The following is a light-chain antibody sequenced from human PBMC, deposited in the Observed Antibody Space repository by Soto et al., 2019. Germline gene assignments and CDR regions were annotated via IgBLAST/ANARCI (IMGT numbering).Light chain of an antibody. CDR2: DAS. CDR3: QQYNSYSPA. J-gene: IGKJ1*01. CDR1: QRISSW. Sequence: DIQMTQSPSTLSASVGDRVTTADRASQRISSWLAWYQQKPGKAPKLLIYDASSLESGVPSRFSGSGSGTEFTLTISSLQPDDFATYYCQQYNSYSPAFGQGTKVDIK. V-gene: IGKV1-5*01.